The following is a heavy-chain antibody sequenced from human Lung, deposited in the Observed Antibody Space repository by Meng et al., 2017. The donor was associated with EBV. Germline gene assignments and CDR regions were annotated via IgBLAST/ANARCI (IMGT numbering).Heavy chain of an antibody. D-gene: IGHD4-23*01. CDR3: TRWSYGGTAY. CDR1: GFTFRNAW. V-gene: IGHV3-15*01. CDR2: IKSKTDGGTT. J-gene: IGHJ4*02. Sequence: EVQLVESGGGLIKRGGSLRVSCAASGFTFRNAWMSWVRQAPGKGLEWVGRIKSKTDGGTTDYAAPVKGRFTISRDDSKNTLYLQMNSLKTEDTAVYYCTRWSYGGTAYWGQGTLVNVSS.